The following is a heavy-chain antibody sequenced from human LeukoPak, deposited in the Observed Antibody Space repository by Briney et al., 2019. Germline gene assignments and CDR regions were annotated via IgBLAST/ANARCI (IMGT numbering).Heavy chain of an antibody. J-gene: IGHJ6*03. CDR1: GGSISSGGYY. Sequence: SETLSLTCTVSGGSISSGGYYWSWIRQHPGKGLEWIGYIYYSGSTYYNPSLKSRVTISVDTSKNQFSLKLSSVTAADTAVYYCAREHSSGYYAHYYYYYYMDVWGKGTTVTVSS. CDR2: IYYSGST. V-gene: IGHV4-31*03. CDR3: AREHSSGYYAHYYYYYYMDV. D-gene: IGHD3-22*01.